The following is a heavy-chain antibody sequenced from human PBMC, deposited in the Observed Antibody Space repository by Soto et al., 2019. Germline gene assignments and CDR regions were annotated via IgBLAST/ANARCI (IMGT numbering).Heavy chain of an antibody. V-gene: IGHV1-69*01. Sequence: QVQLVQSGAEVKKPGSSVKVSCKASGGTFSSYAISWVRQAPGQGLEWMGGIIPIFGTANYAQKFQGRVTITADESTSTSYMELSSLRSEDTAVYYCARDIPTVTPYYYYGMDVWGQGTTVTVSS. J-gene: IGHJ6*02. CDR2: IIPIFGTA. D-gene: IGHD4-17*01. CDR3: ARDIPTVTPYYYYGMDV. CDR1: GGTFSSYA.